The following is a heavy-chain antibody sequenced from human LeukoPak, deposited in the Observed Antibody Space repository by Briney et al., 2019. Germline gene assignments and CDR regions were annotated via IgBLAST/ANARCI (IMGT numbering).Heavy chain of an antibody. CDR2: IYSGGST. Sequence: HSGGSLRLSCAASGFTVSSNYMSWVRQAPGKGLEWVSVIYSGGSTYYADSVKGRFTISRDNSKNTLYLQMNSLRAEDTAVYYCARDQRRFGELLRFDYWGQGTLVTVSS. D-gene: IGHD3-10*01. CDR3: ARDQRRFGELLRFDY. J-gene: IGHJ4*02. V-gene: IGHV3-53*01. CDR1: GFTVSSNY.